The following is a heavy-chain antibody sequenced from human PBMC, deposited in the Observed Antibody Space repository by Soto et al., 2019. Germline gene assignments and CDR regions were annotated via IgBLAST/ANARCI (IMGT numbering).Heavy chain of an antibody. D-gene: IGHD2-2*01. Sequence: EVQLVESGGDLVQPGGSLRLSCAASGFTFSSHWMHWVRRVPGKGLVWVSHINTDGGITGYADSVKGRFTISRDNAKNTLYLQMNCLRVEDTSVYYGTREAGYCSRTSCYRRAFDSWGEGTMVTVSS. CDR2: INTDGGIT. CDR3: TREAGYCSRTSCYRRAFDS. CDR1: GFTFSSHW. V-gene: IGHV3-74*01. J-gene: IGHJ3*02.